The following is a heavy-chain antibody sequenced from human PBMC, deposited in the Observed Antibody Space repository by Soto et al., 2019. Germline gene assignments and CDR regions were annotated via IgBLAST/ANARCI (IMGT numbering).Heavy chain of an antibody. Sequence: QVQLQQWGAGLLKASETLSLTCAVVGDSLRGQSWNWIRQSPGKGLEWIGDLDKSGGTNYNPSLKSRAIISDHTSKNQFSLTMTSVTAADTAVYYWAREDSYGWSGESLDVWGQGTTVTVSS. CDR2: LDKSGGT. J-gene: IGHJ6*02. D-gene: IGHD6-19*01. CDR1: GDSLRGQS. V-gene: IGHV4-34*01. CDR3: AREDSYGWSGESLDV.